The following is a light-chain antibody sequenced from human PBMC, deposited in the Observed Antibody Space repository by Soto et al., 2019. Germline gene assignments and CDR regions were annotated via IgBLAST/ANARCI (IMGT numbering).Light chain of an antibody. CDR3: SSFAGSYSPYV. CDR2: QVN. CDR1: SSDIGVYDF. V-gene: IGLV2-8*01. Sequence: QSVLTHPPSASGSPGQSVTISCTGTSSDIGVYDFVSWYQQHPGKAPKLIIYQVNQRPSGVPDRFSGSESGNTASLTVSGLRPEDEADYFCSSFAGSYSPYVFGTGTKVTVL. J-gene: IGLJ1*01.